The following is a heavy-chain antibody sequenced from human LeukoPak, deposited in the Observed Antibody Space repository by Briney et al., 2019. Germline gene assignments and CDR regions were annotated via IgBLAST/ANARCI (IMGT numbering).Heavy chain of an antibody. CDR1: GFTVRSTY. J-gene: IGHJ3*02. CDR2: IYSGGST. CDR3: AKEMATMNAFDI. D-gene: IGHD5-24*01. Sequence: GGSLRLSCAASGFTVRSTYMSWVRRAPGKGLEWVSVIYSGGSTDYKDSVKGRFIISRDNSKNALYLQMNSLRAEDTAVYYCAKEMATMNAFDIWGQGTMVTVSS. V-gene: IGHV3-66*01.